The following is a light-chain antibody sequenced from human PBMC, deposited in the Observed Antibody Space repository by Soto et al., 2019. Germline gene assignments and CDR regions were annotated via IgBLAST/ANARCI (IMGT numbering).Light chain of an antibody. CDR2: TAS. J-gene: IGKJ1*01. Sequence: EIVLTQSPATLSLSPGERATLSCRASQSVSNYLAWYQHKPGQAPRLLIYTASSRATGIPARFSGSGSGTDFTLTIRSLEPEDFAVYYCQQRSTWPPWTFGQGTKVEV. V-gene: IGKV3-11*01. CDR1: QSVSNY. CDR3: QQRSTWPPWT.